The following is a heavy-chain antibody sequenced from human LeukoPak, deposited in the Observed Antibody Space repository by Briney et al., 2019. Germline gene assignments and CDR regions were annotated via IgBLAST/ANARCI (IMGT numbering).Heavy chain of an antibody. D-gene: IGHD6-19*01. CDR2: INHSGST. CDR3: AKEFRGGWPFDY. J-gene: IGHJ4*02. Sequence: PSETLSLTCAVYGGSFSGYYWSWIRQPPGKGLEWIGEINHSGSTNYNPSLKSRVTISVDTSKNQFSLKVSSVTAADTAVYYCAKEFRGGWPFDYGGQGTLVTVSS. V-gene: IGHV4-34*01. CDR1: GGSFSGYY.